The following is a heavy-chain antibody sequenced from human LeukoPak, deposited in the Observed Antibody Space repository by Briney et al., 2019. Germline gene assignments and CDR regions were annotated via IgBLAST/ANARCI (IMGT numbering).Heavy chain of an antibody. Sequence: ASVKVSCKASGYTFTSYGISWVRQAPGQGREWMGWISAYNGNTNYAQKLQGRVTMTTDTSTSTAYMELRSLRSDDTAVYYCARSRRSSGWYNWFDPWGQGTLVTVSS. J-gene: IGHJ5*02. CDR3: ARSRRSSGWYNWFDP. D-gene: IGHD6-19*01. CDR1: GYTFTSYG. CDR2: ISAYNGNT. V-gene: IGHV1-18*01.